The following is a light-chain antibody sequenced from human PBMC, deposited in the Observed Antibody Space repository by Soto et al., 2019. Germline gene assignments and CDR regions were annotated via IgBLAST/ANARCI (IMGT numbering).Light chain of an antibody. CDR3: QSFDSSLSGYV. J-gene: IGLJ1*01. CDR2: GNN. V-gene: IGLV1-40*01. Sequence: QSVLTQPPSVSGSPGQRGTFSCTWISSNIGAGYDVHWYQQLPGTAPKLLIYGNNNRPSGVPDRFSGSKSATSGSLAITGLQAEDEADYYCQSFDSSLSGYVFGTGTKVTVL. CDR1: SSNIGAGYD.